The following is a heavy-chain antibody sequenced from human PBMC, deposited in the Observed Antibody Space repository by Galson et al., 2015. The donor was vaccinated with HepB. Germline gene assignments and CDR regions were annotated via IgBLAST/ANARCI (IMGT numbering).Heavy chain of an antibody. J-gene: IGHJ5*02. CDR3: ARDVRYSTSSGFVP. CDR2: TYYRSKWYH. CDR1: GDSVSSDRAA. V-gene: IGHV6-1*01. Sequence: CAISGDSVSSDRAAWNWIRQSPSRGLEWLGRTYYRSKWYHDYAVSVQSRIAINPDTSKNQFSLQLDSVTPEDTAVYYCARDVRYSTSSGFVPWGQGTLVTVSS. D-gene: IGHD5-18*01.